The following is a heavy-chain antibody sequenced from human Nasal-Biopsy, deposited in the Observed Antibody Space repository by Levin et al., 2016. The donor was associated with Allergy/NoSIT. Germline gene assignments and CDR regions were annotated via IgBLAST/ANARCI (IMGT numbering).Heavy chain of an antibody. V-gene: IGHV4-59*01. Sequence: SETLSLTCTVSGDSITRFHWSWLRQPPGKGLEWIGNVNNTGHTNYNPSLQSRLTISVDMSKNQFSLQLTSVTPADTAVYYCARGPWYCISVNCPPGWFEPWGQGTLVTVSP. D-gene: IGHD2-15*01. CDR1: GDSITRFH. J-gene: IGHJ5*02. CDR2: VNNTGHT. CDR3: ARGPWYCISVNCPPGWFEP.